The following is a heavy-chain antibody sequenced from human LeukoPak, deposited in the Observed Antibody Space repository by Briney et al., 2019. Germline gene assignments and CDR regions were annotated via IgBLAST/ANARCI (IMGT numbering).Heavy chain of an antibody. Sequence: GAPRLTSSESSGYSFTNYWSGWVRQMPGKGLEWMGIIYPGDSDIRYTPPFKGQVLVSAYKSITTAYLQWRSLKATDTAMYYCARRPKKSGYTYGSLGFDIWGQGTTVTVSS. J-gene: IGHJ3*02. CDR1: GYSFTNYW. D-gene: IGHD5-18*01. CDR3: ARRPKKSGYTYGSLGFDI. V-gene: IGHV5-51*01. CDR2: IYPGDSDI.